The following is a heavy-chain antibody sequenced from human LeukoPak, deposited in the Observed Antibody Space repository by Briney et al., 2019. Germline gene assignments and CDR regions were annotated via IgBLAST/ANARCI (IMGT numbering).Heavy chain of an antibody. CDR3: ACLTYYYMDV. D-gene: IGHD4/OR15-4a*01. CDR2: IYSGGST. J-gene: IGHJ6*03. CDR1: GASMSSDGYY. V-gene: IGHV4-61*02. Sequence: SETLSLTCNVSGASMSSDGYYWNWIRQPAGKGLEWIGRIYSGGSTNYNPSLKSRVTISVDTSKNQFSLKLSSVTAADTAVYYCACLTYYYMDVWGKGTTVTVSS.